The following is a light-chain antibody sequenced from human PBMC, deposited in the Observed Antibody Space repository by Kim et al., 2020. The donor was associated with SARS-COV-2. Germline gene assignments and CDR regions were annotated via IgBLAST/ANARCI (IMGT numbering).Light chain of an antibody. J-gene: IGLJ2*01. Sequence: QPVLTQSPSASASLGASVTLTCTLSYGHRYYAIAWHQQQPEKGPRYLMKVNSDGSHVKGDGFPDRFSGSNSGAERYLTIASLQSEDEADYYCQTWGTDIHVVFGGGTQLTVL. CDR3: QTWGTDIHVV. V-gene: IGLV4-69*01. CDR1: YGHRYYA. CDR2: VNSDGSH.